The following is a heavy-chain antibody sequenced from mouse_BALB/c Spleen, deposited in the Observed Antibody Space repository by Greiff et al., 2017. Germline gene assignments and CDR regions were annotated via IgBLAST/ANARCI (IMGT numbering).Heavy chain of an antibody. CDR1: GYSITSDYA. CDR2: ISYSGST. V-gene: IGHV3-2*02. D-gene: IGHD2-14*01. Sequence: EVKLEESGPGLVKPSQSLSLTCTVTGYSITSDYAWNWIRQFPGNKLEWMGYISYSGSTSYNPSLKSRISITRDTSKNQFFLQLNSVTTEDTATYYCARGVRRFDYWGQGTTLTVSS. CDR3: ARGVRRFDY. J-gene: IGHJ2*01.